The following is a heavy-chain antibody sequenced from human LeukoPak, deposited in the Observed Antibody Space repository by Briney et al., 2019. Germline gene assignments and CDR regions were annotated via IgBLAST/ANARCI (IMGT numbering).Heavy chain of an antibody. Sequence: GGSLRLSCATSGFTFSFFAMNWVRQAPGRGLEWVSVIGTSSDVTYYADSVMGRFSISRDNSKSTVHLQMNSLRADDTAVYFCTTYRQSYAVDYWGQGTLVTVSS. CDR3: TTYRQSYAVDY. V-gene: IGHV3-23*01. CDR1: GFTFSFFA. D-gene: IGHD3-16*01. J-gene: IGHJ4*02. CDR2: IGTSSDVT.